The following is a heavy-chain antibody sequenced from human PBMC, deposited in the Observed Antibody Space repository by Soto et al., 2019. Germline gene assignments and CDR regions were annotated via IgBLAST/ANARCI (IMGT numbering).Heavy chain of an antibody. J-gene: IGHJ4*02. Sequence: GGSLRLSCAASGFTFSSYAMSWVRQAPGKGLGWVSAFSGSGGRTYYADSVKGRFTITRDNSKNTLYLQMNSLRAEDTAVYYCAKDRVFGVVIYLDYWGQGTLVTVSS. CDR1: GFTFSSYA. D-gene: IGHD3-3*01. V-gene: IGHV3-23*01. CDR2: FSGSGGRT. CDR3: AKDRVFGVVIYLDY.